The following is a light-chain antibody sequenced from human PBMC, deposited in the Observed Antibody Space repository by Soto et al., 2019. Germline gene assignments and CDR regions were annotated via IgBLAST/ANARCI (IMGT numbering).Light chain of an antibody. CDR2: DAS. Sequence: DIQMTQSPSSLSASVGDRVTITCQASQDISNYLNWYQQKPGKAPKLLIYDASNLETGVPSRFSGSGSGTDFTFTISSLQPEDIATYYCQQSYSAPQVTFGGGTKVDIK. CDR3: QQSYSAPQVT. CDR1: QDISNY. J-gene: IGKJ4*01. V-gene: IGKV1-33*01.